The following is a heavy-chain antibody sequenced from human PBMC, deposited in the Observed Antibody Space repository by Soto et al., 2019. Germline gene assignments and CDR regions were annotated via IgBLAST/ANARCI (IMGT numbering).Heavy chain of an antibody. CDR3: AGGSGSPSNY. CDR1: GFTFSSYA. D-gene: IGHD3-22*01. J-gene: IGHJ4*02. Sequence: PAGSLRLSCEASGFTFSSYAMSWLRQAPGQGLEWVSAISGSGGSTYCADSVKGRFTISRDNSKNTLYLQMNSLRAEDTAVYYCAGGSGSPSNYWGQGTLVTVSS. V-gene: IGHV3-23*01. CDR2: ISGSGGST.